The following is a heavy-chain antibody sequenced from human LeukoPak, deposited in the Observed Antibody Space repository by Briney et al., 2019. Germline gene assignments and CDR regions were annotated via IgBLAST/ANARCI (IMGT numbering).Heavy chain of an antibody. Sequence: PGGSLRLSCAASGFAFSSYDMHWVRQAPGKGLEWVAVISYDGSDKYYVDSVKGRFTISRDNSKNTLYLQMNSLKAEDAAVYYCARVLSGGYDNYFDYWGQGTLVTVSS. D-gene: IGHD1-26*01. CDR2: ISYDGSDK. CDR3: ARVLSGGYDNYFDY. CDR1: GFAFSSYD. V-gene: IGHV3-30*03. J-gene: IGHJ4*02.